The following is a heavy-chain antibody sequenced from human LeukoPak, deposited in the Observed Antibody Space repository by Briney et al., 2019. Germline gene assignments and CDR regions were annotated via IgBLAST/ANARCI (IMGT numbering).Heavy chain of an antibody. V-gene: IGHV4-34*01. CDR1: GGSFSGYY. D-gene: IGHD6-13*01. CDR3: ARRGYSSSPTDY. J-gene: IGHJ4*02. Sequence: SETLSLTCAVYGGSFSGYYWSWIRQPPGKGLEWIGEINHSGSTYYNPSLKSRVTISVDTSKNQFSLKLSSVTAADTAVYYCARRGYSSSPTDYWGQGTLVTVSS. CDR2: INHSGST.